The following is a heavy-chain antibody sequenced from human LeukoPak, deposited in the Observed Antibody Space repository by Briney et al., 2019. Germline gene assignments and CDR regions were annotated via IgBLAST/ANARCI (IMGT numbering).Heavy chain of an antibody. Sequence: SETLSLTCTVSGGSISSSSYYWGWIRQPPGKGLEWIGSIYYSGSTYYNPSLKSRVTISVDTSKNQFSLKLSSVTAADTAVYYCARDSREDSSGWYSPVKFDPWGQGTLVTVSS. CDR1: GGSISSSSYY. CDR3: ARDSREDSSGWYSPVKFDP. J-gene: IGHJ5*02. V-gene: IGHV4-39*07. CDR2: IYYSGST. D-gene: IGHD6-19*01.